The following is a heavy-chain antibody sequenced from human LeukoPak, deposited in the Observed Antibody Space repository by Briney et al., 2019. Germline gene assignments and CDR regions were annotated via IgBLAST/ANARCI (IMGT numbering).Heavy chain of an antibody. CDR1: GYTFSVYY. Sequence: ASVKVSCTASGYTFSVYYIHWMRQVPGQGLEWLGWINPASGDTEYGQKFQGRVSMTRDTPIATAYMELTGLAPGDTAVYYCARDRGPSYDSGIYFQYYFHFWGQGTLVTVSS. CDR3: ARDRGPSYDSGIYFQYYFHF. J-gene: IGHJ4*02. CDR2: INPASGDT. V-gene: IGHV1-2*02. D-gene: IGHD3-10*01.